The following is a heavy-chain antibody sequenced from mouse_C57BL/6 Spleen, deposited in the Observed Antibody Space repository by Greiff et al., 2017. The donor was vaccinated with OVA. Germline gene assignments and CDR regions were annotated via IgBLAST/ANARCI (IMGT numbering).Heavy chain of an antibody. J-gene: IGHJ3*01. D-gene: IGHD2-5*01. CDR1: GFNITDYY. CDR3: TTYYSNYGFAY. CDR2: IDPEDGDT. V-gene: IGHV14-1*01. Sequence: VQLQQSGAELVRPGASVKLSCTASGFNITDYYMHWVKQRPEQGLEWIGRIDPEDGDTEYDPKFKGKATMTADTSSNTAYLQLSSLTSEDTAVYYCTTYYSNYGFAYWGQGTLVTVSA.